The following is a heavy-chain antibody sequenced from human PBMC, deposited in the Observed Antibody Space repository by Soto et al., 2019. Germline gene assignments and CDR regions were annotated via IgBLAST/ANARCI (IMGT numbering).Heavy chain of an antibody. D-gene: IGHD3-22*01. Sequence: PSETLSLTCAVSGYSICSGFYWGWLRQPPGKGPQWIGNIFHRGTTYYNPSLMSRAAISVDTAKNEFSLRLSAVTAADTAVYYCARVDSPYYYNSSGYFTYWGQGALVTVSS. CDR1: GYSICSGFY. CDR2: IFHRGTT. V-gene: IGHV4-38-2*01. J-gene: IGHJ4*02. CDR3: ARVDSPYYYNSSGYFTY.